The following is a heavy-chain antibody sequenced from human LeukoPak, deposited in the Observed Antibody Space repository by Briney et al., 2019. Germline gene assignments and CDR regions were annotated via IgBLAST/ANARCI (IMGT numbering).Heavy chain of an antibody. V-gene: IGHV4-4*08. Sequence: SETLSLTCTVSGGTISRNWIRQPPGKGLEWIGYIHDSGSTKYNPSLKSRVTISVDTSKNQFSLKLSSVTAADTAVYYCAGMSYVRPFDPWGQGTLVTVSS. CDR2: IHDSGST. J-gene: IGHJ5*02. D-gene: IGHD3-16*01. CDR1: GGTISR. CDR3: AGMSYVRPFDP.